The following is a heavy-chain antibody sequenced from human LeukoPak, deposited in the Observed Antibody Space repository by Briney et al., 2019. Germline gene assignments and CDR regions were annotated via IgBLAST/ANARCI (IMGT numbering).Heavy chain of an antibody. J-gene: IGHJ4*02. D-gene: IGHD3-10*01. CDR2: INAGNGIT. Sequence: GASVKVSCKASGYTFTSYAMHWVRQAPGQRLEWMGWINAGNGITKYSQKFQGRVTITRDTSASTAYMELSSLRSEDTAVYYCARVYYGSGSYFYWGQGTLVTVSS. CDR1: GYTFTSYA. V-gene: IGHV1-3*01. CDR3: ARVYYGSGSYFY.